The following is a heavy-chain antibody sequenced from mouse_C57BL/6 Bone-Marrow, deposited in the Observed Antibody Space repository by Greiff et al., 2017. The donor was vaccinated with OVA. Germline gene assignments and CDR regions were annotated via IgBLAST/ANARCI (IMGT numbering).Heavy chain of an antibody. D-gene: IGHD2-1*01. Sequence: DVMLVESGGGLVKPGGSLKLSCAASGFTFSDYGMPWVRQAPEKGLEWVAYISSGSSTIYYADTVKGRFTISKDNAKNTLFLQMTSLRSEDTVMYYCARGGNYLYYYAMDYWGQGTSVTVSS. CDR1: GFTFSDYG. CDR3: ARGGNYLYYYAMDY. CDR2: ISSGSSTI. J-gene: IGHJ4*01. V-gene: IGHV5-17*01.